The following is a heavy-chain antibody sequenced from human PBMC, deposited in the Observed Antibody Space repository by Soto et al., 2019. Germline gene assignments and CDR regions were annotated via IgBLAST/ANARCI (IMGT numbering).Heavy chain of an antibody. J-gene: IGHJ5*02. CDR1: VCTVSSYA. CDR3: ASHWGSPDSYWSSTSCMRPNLFEP. D-gene: IGHD2-2*01. CDR2: IIPIFGTA. V-gene: IGHV1-69*13. Sequence: SVKAACKAPVCTVSSYAMSCVRQAPGQGLEWMGGIIPIFGTANYAQKFQGRVTITADESTSTAYMELSSLRSEDTAVYYCASHWGSPDSYWSSTSCMRPNLFEPWGQGTLVTVSS.